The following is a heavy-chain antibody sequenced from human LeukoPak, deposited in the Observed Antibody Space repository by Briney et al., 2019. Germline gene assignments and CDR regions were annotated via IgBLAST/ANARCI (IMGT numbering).Heavy chain of an antibody. D-gene: IGHD3-10*01. CDR2: ISYDGSNK. J-gene: IGHJ5*02. V-gene: IGHV3-30-3*01. CDR1: GFTFSSYA. Sequence: GSLRLSCAASGFTFSSYAMHWVRQAPGKGLEWVAVISYDGSNKYYADSVKGRFTISRDNSKNTLYLQMNSLRAEDTAVYYCARDPTGGDWFDPWGQGTLVTVSS. CDR3: ARDPTGGDWFDP.